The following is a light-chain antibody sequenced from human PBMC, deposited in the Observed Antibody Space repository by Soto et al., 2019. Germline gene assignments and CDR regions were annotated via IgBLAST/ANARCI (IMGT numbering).Light chain of an antibody. J-gene: IGKJ4*02. CDR3: QQSYSTPLT. Sequence: DIQMTQSPSSLSAAVGDRVTITCLARQRISCYLTGSQQKPGKAPKLLIYAASRLQSGVPSRFSGSGYGTDFTLTSSSLPPEEFATYYSQQSYSTPLTFGGATKVEIK. CDR1: QRISCY. V-gene: IGKV1-39*01. CDR2: AAS.